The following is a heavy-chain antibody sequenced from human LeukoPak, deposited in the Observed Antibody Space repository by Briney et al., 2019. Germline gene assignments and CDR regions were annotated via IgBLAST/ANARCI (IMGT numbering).Heavy chain of an antibody. J-gene: IGHJ4*02. D-gene: IGHD3-22*01. Sequence: PGGSLRLSCAASGFTFGSYAMSWVRQAPGKGLEWVSFISPSGDRTSNADSVEGRFTISRDNPRNTLYLQMNSLRDEDTAVYYCAIMHGYYDGSGYWVQWGQGTLVTVSS. CDR3: AIMHGYYDGSGYWVQ. CDR2: ISPSGDRT. CDR1: GFTFGSYA. V-gene: IGHV3-23*01.